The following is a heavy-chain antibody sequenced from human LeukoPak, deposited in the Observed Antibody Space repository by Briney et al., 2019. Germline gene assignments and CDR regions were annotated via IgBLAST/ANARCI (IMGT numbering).Heavy chain of an antibody. Sequence: GGSLRLSCAASGFTFSDYYMSWIRQAPGKGLEWVSYISSSSYTNYADSVKGRFTISRDNAKNSLYLQMNSLRAEDTAVYYCARVYYDSSGYSDYWGQGTLVTVSS. CDR2: ISSSSYT. CDR3: ARVYYDSSGYSDY. CDR1: GFTFSDYY. V-gene: IGHV3-11*03. J-gene: IGHJ4*02. D-gene: IGHD3-22*01.